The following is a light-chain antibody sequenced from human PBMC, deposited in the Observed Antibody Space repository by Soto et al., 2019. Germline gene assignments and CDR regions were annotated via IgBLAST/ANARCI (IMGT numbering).Light chain of an antibody. CDR2: GAS. CDR1: QSVSSSY. V-gene: IGKV3-20*01. J-gene: IGKJ4*01. CDR3: QQYGSSPPLT. Sequence: VLTQSPGTLSLSPGERATLSCRASQSVSSSYLAWYQQKPGQAPRLLIYGASSRATGIPDRFSGSGSGTDFTLTISRLEPEDFAVYYCQQYGSSPPLTFGGGTKVDIK.